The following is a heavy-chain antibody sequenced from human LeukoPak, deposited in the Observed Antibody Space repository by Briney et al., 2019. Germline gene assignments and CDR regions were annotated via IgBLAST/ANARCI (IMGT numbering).Heavy chain of an antibody. J-gene: IGHJ4*02. CDR1: GFSFSSYA. D-gene: IGHD2-8*01. CDR2: ISDSGDYT. V-gene: IGHV3-23*01. Sequence: PRGSLRLSCAGPGFSFSSYAMSWVRQAPGQGLEWVSAISDSGDYTSYADSVRGRFTISRDNSRNTLYLQMISLRPEDTAVYYCAKDTSIGKYCTNGVCSPFDYWGQGTLVTVSS. CDR3: AKDTSIGKYCTNGVCSPFDY.